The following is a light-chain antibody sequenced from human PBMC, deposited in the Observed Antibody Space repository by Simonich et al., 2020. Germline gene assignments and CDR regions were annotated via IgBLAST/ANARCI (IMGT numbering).Light chain of an antibody. V-gene: IGLV3-25*02. CDR1: ALPKQY. CDR3: CSYAGSYVV. Sequence: SYELTQPPSVSVSPGQTARITCSGDALPKQYAYWYQQKPGQAPVLVIYKDSKRPSGVPERFSGSKSGNTASLTISGLQAEDEADYYCCSYAGSYVVFGGGTKLTVL. J-gene: IGLJ2*01. CDR2: KDS.